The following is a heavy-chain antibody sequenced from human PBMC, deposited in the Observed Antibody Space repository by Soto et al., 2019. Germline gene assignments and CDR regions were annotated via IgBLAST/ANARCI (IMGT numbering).Heavy chain of an antibody. Sequence: GSLRLSCAASGFAFRSYAMYWVRQAPGKGLEWAAVISHDGTTKYYGESVKGRFTISRDNFKNTLDLQMNSLRAEDTAVYYCAKAEAYYYDSTGYYYRGYYHYGMDVWGQGTTVTVSS. V-gene: IGHV3-30*18. CDR3: AKAEAYYYDSTGYYYRGYYHYGMDV. D-gene: IGHD3-22*01. J-gene: IGHJ6*02. CDR1: GFAFRSYA. CDR2: ISHDGTTK.